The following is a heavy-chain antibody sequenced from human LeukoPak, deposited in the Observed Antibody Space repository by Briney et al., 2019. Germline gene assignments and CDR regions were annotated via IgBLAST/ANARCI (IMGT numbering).Heavy chain of an antibody. V-gene: IGHV3-11*04. CDR1: GFTFSDYY. D-gene: IGHD1-26*01. Sequence: GGSLRLSCAASGFTFSDYYMSWIRQAPGKGLEWVSYISSSGSTIYYADSVKGRFTISRDNAKNSLYLQMNSLRADDTAVYYCARGSWEVLNSPFDYWGQGTLVTVSS. CDR2: ISSSGSTI. J-gene: IGHJ4*02. CDR3: ARGSWEVLNSPFDY.